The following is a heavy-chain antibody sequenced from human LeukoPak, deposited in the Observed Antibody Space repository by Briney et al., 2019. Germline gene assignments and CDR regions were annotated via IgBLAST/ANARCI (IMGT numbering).Heavy chain of an antibody. CDR2: ISGSGGST. V-gene: IGHV3-23*01. Sequence: AGSLRLSCAASGFTFSSYAMSWVRQAPGKGLEWVSAISGSGGSTYYADSVKCRCTISRDNAKNTLYLQMSSLRAEDTAVYYCARGSIYDILTGYYYWGQGTLVTASS. CDR1: GFTFSSYA. CDR3: ARGSIYDILTGYYY. D-gene: IGHD3-9*01. J-gene: IGHJ4*02.